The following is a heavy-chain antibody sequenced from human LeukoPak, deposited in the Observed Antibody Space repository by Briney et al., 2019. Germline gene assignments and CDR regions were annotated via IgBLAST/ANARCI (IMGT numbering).Heavy chain of an antibody. CDR3: AKEVGWFNAFDV. V-gene: IGHV3-66*01. D-gene: IGHD3-10*01. J-gene: IGHJ3*01. Sequence: GGSLRLSCAASGFTVSNNYMSWVRQAPGKGLEWVSVIYSSGGTYYADSVKGRFTISRDNSKNTLYLQMNSLSAEDTAVYYCAKEVGWFNAFDVWGQGTMVTVSS. CDR1: GFTVSNNY. CDR2: IYSSGGT.